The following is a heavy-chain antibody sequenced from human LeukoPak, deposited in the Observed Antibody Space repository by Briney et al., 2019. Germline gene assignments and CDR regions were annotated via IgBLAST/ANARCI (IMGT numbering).Heavy chain of an antibody. Sequence: SETLSLTCTVSGGSISSGSYYWSWIRQPAGKGLEWIGRIYTSGSTNYNPSLKSRVTISVDTSKNQFSLKLCSVTAADTAVYYCARDHSGIAAAGFDYWGQGTLVTVSS. CDR2: IYTSGST. V-gene: IGHV4-61*02. CDR1: GGSISSGSYY. CDR3: ARDHSGIAAAGFDY. J-gene: IGHJ4*02. D-gene: IGHD6-13*01.